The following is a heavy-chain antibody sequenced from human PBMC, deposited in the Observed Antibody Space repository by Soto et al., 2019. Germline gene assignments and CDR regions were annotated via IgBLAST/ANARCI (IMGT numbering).Heavy chain of an antibody. J-gene: IGHJ4*02. CDR2: IYSSGST. D-gene: IGHD2-21*01. Sequence: SETLSLTCTVSGDSISGTSFYWGWIRQSSGKGLEWIASIYSSGSTLYNLSLKSRLSLSVDTSKNQFSLRLQSVTAADTAVYYCVRHRSSREIPFDNWGQGTLVTVSS. CDR3: VRHRSSREIPFDN. CDR1: GDSISGTSFY. V-gene: IGHV4-39*01.